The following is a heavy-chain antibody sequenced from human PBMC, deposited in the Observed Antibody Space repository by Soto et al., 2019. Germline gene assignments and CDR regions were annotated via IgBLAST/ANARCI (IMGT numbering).Heavy chain of an antibody. V-gene: IGHV1-3*01. D-gene: IGHD3-3*01. CDR3: ARESYDFWSGYYPIFDY. J-gene: IGHJ4*02. CDR2: INAGNGNT. CDR1: GYTFTSYA. Sequence: QVQLVQSGAEVKKPGASVKVPCKASGYTFTSYAMHWVRQAPGQRLEWMGWINAGNGNTKYSQKFQGRVTITRDTSASTAYMELSSLRSEDTAVYYCARESYDFWSGYYPIFDYWGQGTLVTVSS.